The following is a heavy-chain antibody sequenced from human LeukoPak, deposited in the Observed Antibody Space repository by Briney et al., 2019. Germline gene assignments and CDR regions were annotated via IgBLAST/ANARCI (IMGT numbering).Heavy chain of an antibody. V-gene: IGHV3-23*01. CDR2: ISGSGGST. D-gene: IGHD6-13*01. CDR1: GFTFSSYA. CDR3: AKDLYSSSWYSYYYGTDV. J-gene: IGHJ6*02. Sequence: PGGSLRLSCAASGFTFSSYAMSWVRQAPGKGLEWVSAISGSGGSTYYADSVKGRFTISRDNSKNTLYLQMNSLRAEDTAVYYCAKDLYSSSWYSYYYGTDVWGQGTTVTVSS.